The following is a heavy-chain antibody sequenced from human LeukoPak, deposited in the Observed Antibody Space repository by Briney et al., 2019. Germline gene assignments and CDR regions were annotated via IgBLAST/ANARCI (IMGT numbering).Heavy chain of an antibody. CDR3: ARDRTYYDFWSGYYRGPFDY. CDR1: GFTFSSYA. J-gene: IGHJ4*02. D-gene: IGHD3-3*01. V-gene: IGHV3-23*01. CDR2: ISGSGGST. Sequence: GGSLRLSCAASGFTFSSYAMSWVRQAPGKGLGWVSAISGSGGSTYYADSVKGRFTISRDNSKNTLYLQMNSLRAEDTAVYYCARDRTYYDFWSGYYRGPFDYWGQGTLVTVSS.